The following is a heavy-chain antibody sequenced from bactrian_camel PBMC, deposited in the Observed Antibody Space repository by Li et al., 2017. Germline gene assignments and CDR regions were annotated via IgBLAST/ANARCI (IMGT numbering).Heavy chain of an antibody. V-gene: IGHV3S40*01. D-gene: IGHD7*01. CDR3: VRNGGTWSFHY. CDR1: GFAFSNYG. CDR2: INSGGGST. J-gene: IGHJ4*01. Sequence: VQLVESGGGLVQPGGSLRLSCAASGFAFSNYGMSWVRQVPGKELEWVSAINSGGGSTYYADSVKGRFACSRDNAKNTVYLQMNSLNPEDTAVYYCVRNGGTWSFHYWGQGTQVTVS.